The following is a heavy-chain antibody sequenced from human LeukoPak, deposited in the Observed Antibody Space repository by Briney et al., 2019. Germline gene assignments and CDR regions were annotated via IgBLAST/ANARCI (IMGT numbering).Heavy chain of an antibody. D-gene: IGHD2-15*01. V-gene: IGHV4-31*03. Sequence: SETLSLTCTVSGGSISSGGYYWSWIRQHPGEGLEWIGYIYYSGSTYYNPSLKSRVTISVDTSKNQFSLKLSSVTAADTAVYYCARRGRLPRSGYFDYWGQGTLVTVSS. CDR1: GGSISSGGYY. J-gene: IGHJ4*02. CDR2: IYYSGST. CDR3: ARRGRLPRSGYFDY.